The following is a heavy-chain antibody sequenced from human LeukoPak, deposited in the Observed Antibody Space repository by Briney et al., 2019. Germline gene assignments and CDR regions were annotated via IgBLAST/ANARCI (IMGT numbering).Heavy chain of an antibody. CDR2: ITSDSRGI. CDR1: GFTFSRNS. Sequence: PGGSLRLSCAASGFTFSRNSMNWVRQAPGKGLEWVSGITSDSRGIYYADSVKGRFTIYRDNSKMTLYLQMNSLRAEDTAVYYCARDQDWNDRGGLDYWGQGTLVIVSS. J-gene: IGHJ4*02. V-gene: IGHV3-21*01. CDR3: ARDQDWNDRGGLDY. D-gene: IGHD1-1*01.